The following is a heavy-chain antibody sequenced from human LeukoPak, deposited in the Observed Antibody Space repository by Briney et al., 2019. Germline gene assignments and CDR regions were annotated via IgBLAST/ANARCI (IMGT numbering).Heavy chain of an antibody. V-gene: IGHV4-61*01. J-gene: IGHJ4*02. CDR1: GGSVSSGSYY. CDR2: IYYSGST. CDR3: ARGPTAMHDY. Sequence: SETLSLTCTVSGGSVSSGSYYWSWIRQPPGKGLEWIGYIYYSGSTNYDPSLKSRVTISVDTSKNQFSLKLSSVTAADTAVYYCARGPTAMHDYWGQGTLVTVSS. D-gene: IGHD5-18*01.